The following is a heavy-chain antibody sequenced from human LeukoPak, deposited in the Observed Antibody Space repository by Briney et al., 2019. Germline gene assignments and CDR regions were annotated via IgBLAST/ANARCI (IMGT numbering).Heavy chain of an antibody. CDR3: AREDYYGSGSYRYFDY. CDR2: IYYSGST. CDR1: GGSISSYY. D-gene: IGHD3-10*01. V-gene: IGHV4-59*12. Sequence: SETLSLTCTVSGGSISSYYWSWIRQPPGKGLEWIGYIYYSGSTNYNPSLKSRVTISVDTSKNQFSLKLSSVTAADTAVYYCAREDYYGSGSYRYFDYWGQGTLVTVSS. J-gene: IGHJ4*02.